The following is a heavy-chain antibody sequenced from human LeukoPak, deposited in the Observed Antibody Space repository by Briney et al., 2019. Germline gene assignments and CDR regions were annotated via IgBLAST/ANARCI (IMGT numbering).Heavy chain of an antibody. Sequence: PGGSLRLSCAASGFTFSSYGMHWVRQAPGKGLEWVAVISYDGSNKYYADSVKGRFTISRDNSKNTLYLQMNSLRAEDTGVYYCAKDKDSGEPVAGPSFFDYWGEGTLVTVCS. CDR3: AKDKDSGEPVAGPSFFDY. J-gene: IGHJ4*02. CDR2: ISYDGSNK. D-gene: IGHD6-19*01. V-gene: IGHV3-30*18. CDR1: GFTFSSYG.